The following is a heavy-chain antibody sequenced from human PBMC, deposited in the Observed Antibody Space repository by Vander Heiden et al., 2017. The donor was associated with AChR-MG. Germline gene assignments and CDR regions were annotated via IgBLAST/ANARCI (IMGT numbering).Heavy chain of an antibody. Sequence: EVQLVQSGAGVNKPGEALKSSCKGPGYSFTRYWIGWLRQMPVKGLEWMGIIYPGDSDTRYSPSFQGQVTISADKSISTAYLQWSSLKASDTAMYYCARHLVPAAIHYGMDVWGQGTTVTVSS. J-gene: IGHJ6*02. D-gene: IGHD2-2*01. CDR3: ARHLVPAAIHYGMDV. CDR2: IYPGDSDT. V-gene: IGHV5-51*01. CDR1: GYSFTRYW.